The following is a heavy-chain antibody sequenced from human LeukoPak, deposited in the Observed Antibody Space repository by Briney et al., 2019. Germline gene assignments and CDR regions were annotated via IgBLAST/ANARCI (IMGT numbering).Heavy chain of an antibody. V-gene: IGHV3-30-3*01. J-gene: IGHJ3*02. CDR1: GFTFSSYA. Sequence: PGRSLRLSCAASGFTFSSYAMHWVRQAPGKGLEWVAVISYDGSNKYYADSVKGRFTISRDNSKNTLYLQMNSLRAEDTAVYYCAREPPVAANSNIWGQGTMVTVSS. CDR2: ISYDGSNK. CDR3: AREPPVAANSNI. D-gene: IGHD6-19*01.